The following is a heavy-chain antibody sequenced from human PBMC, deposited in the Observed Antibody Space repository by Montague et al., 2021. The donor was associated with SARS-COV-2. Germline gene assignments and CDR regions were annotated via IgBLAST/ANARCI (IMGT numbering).Heavy chain of an antibody. Sequence: PALVKPTQTHTLTCTFSGFSFRTSGMCVSWVRQPPGKAPEWLARIDWDDNKYYNPSLKTRLSISKDTSKNQVVLIMTNMDPVDTATYCCARMGYPKYDWFHPWGPGTLVTVSS. CDR3: ARMGYPKYDWFHP. CDR2: IDWDDNK. D-gene: IGHD2-2*01. V-gene: IGHV2-70*11. J-gene: IGHJ5*02. CDR1: GFSFRTSGMC.